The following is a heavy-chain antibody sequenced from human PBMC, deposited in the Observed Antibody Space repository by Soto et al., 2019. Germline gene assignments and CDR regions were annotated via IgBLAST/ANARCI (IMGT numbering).Heavy chain of an antibody. CDR1: GFTFSSYA. CDR3: AKDPLRFLEWLSDYFDY. D-gene: IGHD3-3*01. V-gene: IGHV3-23*01. Sequence: EVQLLESGGGLVQPGGSLRLSCAASGFTFSSYAMSWVRQAPGKGVEWVSAISGSGGSTYYADDVKGRFTISRDNSKNTLYLQMNSLRAEDTDVYYCAKDPLRFLEWLSDYFDYWGQGTLVTVSS. J-gene: IGHJ4*02. CDR2: ISGSGGST.